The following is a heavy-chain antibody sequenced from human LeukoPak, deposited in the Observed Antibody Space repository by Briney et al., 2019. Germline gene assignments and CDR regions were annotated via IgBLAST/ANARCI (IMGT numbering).Heavy chain of an antibody. V-gene: IGHV1-18*01. J-gene: IGHJ5*02. D-gene: IGHD1-20*01. CDR2: ISAYNGNT. Sequence: GASVKVSCKASGYTFTSYGISWVRQAPGQGLEWMGWISAYNGNTNYAQKLQGRVTMTTDTSTSTAYMELSRLRSDDTAVYYCARDRRITATKINWFDPWGQGTLVTVSS. CDR3: ARDRRITATKINWFDP. CDR1: GYTFTSYG.